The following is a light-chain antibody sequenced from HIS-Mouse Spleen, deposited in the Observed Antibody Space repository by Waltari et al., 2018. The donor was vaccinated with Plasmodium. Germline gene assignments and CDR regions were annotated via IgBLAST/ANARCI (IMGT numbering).Light chain of an antibody. CDR2: EVS. CDR3: SSYAGSNNLV. V-gene: IGLV2-8*01. J-gene: IGLJ2*01. Sequence: QSALTQPPSASGSPGQSVTISCTGTSSDVGGYNDVSWSQQNPGNSPKLMIYEVSKRPSGVLGRFSGSKSGNTASLTVSGLQAEDEADYYCSSYAGSNNLVFGGGTKLTVL. CDR1: SSDVGGYND.